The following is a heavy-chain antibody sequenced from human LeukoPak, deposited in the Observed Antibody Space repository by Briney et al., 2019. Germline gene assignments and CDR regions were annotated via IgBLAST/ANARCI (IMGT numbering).Heavy chain of an antibody. J-gene: IGHJ4*02. CDR3: AREGGPYSSSD. V-gene: IGHV4-34*01. D-gene: IGHD6-6*01. Sequence: GSLRLSCAASGFTFSSYSMNWIRQPPGKGLEWIGEINHSGSTNYNPSLKSRVTISVDTSKNQFSLKLSSVTAADTAVYYCAREGGPYSSSDWGQGTLVTVSS. CDR1: GFTFSSYS. CDR2: INHSGST.